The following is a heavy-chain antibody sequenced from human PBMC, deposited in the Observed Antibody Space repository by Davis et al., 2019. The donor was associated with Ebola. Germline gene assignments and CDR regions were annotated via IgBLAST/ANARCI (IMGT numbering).Heavy chain of an antibody. D-gene: IGHD4-17*01. J-gene: IGHJ6*04. Sequence: GESLKISCAASGFIFSHYWMSWVRQAPGKGLEWVAVISYDGINILYADSVKGRFTISRDNSKNTLYLQMNSLRAEDTAVYYCARVSPAGEMDVWGKGTTVTVSS. CDR1: GFIFSHYW. CDR3: ARVSPAGEMDV. V-gene: IGHV3-30*03. CDR2: ISYDGINI.